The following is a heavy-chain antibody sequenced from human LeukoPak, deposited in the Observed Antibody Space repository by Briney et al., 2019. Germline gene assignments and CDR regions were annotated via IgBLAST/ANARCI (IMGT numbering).Heavy chain of an antibody. D-gene: IGHD3-10*01. CDR2: IYSGGST. V-gene: IGHV3-53*01. Sequence: GGSLRLSCAASGFTVSSNYMSWVRQAPGKGLEWVSVIYSGGSTYYADSVKGRFTISRDNSKNTLYLQMNSLRAEDTAVYYCARDRTRLGGYYFDYWGQGTLVTVSS. J-gene: IGHJ4*02. CDR1: GFTVSSNY. CDR3: ARDRTRLGGYYFDY.